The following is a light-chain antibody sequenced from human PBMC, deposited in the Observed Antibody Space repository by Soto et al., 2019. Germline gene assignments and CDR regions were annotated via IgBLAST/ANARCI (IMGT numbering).Light chain of an antibody. V-gene: IGKV3-15*01. Sequence: VMTQSTAPLSVSPGERATLSCRASQTVSSNLAWYQQKPGQSPRILIYGTSTRATGVPARFSGSGSGTEFTLSISSLQSEDFAVYYCHQYNFWPSFGQGTKVDI. CDR2: GTS. CDR3: HQYNFWPS. CDR1: QTVSSN. J-gene: IGKJ1*01.